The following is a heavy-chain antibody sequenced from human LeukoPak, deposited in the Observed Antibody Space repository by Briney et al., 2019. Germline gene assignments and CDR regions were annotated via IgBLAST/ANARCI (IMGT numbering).Heavy chain of an antibody. CDR2: IIPIFGTA. J-gene: IGHJ4*02. Sequence: ASVTVSCKASGGTFSSYAISWARQAPGQGLEWMGGIIPIFGTANYAQKFQGRVTITTDESTSTAYMELSSLRSEDTAVYYCASTAYCSSTSCYRLPFDYWGQGTLVTVSS. CDR1: GGTFSSYA. CDR3: ASTAYCSSTSCYRLPFDY. V-gene: IGHV1-69*05. D-gene: IGHD2-2*01.